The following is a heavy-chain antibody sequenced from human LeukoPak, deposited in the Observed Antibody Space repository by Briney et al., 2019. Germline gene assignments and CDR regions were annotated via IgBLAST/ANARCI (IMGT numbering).Heavy chain of an antibody. CDR3: ARVGSPYGSGSYSVDY. Sequence: SETLSLTCTVSGGSISSYYWSWIRQPPGKGLEWIGYIYYSGSTNYNSSLKSRVTISVDTSKNQFSLKLSSVTAADTAVYYCARVGSPYGSGSYSVDYWGQGTLVTVSS. J-gene: IGHJ4*02. D-gene: IGHD3-10*01. CDR1: GGSISSYY. V-gene: IGHV4-59*01. CDR2: IYYSGST.